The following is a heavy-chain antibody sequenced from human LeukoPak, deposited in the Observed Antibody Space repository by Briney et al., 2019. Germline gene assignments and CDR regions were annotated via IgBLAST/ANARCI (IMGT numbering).Heavy chain of an antibody. Sequence: ASVKVSCKASGCTFTGYDINWVRQVTGQGLEWMGWMNFDSGNTAYTQKFQGRVTMTRDTSITTAYMELSSLRPEDTAVYYCARTSSETNKLDGHWPVSDYWGQGTLVTVSS. D-gene: IGHD2-8*01. CDR2: MNFDSGNT. J-gene: IGHJ4*02. CDR1: GCTFTGYD. V-gene: IGHV1-8*01. CDR3: ARTSSETNKLDGHWPVSDY.